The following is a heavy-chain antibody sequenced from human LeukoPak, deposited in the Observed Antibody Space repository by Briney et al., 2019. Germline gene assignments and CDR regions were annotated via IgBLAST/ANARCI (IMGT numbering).Heavy chain of an antibody. CDR2: ISGSGGST. V-gene: IGHV3-23*01. D-gene: IGHD6-25*01. CDR1: GFTFSSYA. Sequence: GGSLRLSCPASGFTFSSYAMSWVRQAPGKGLEWVSAISGSGGSTYYADSVKGRFTISRDNSKNTLYLQMNSMRAEDTAVYYCAKDTPQRSARGYYYYMDVRGKGTTVTVSS. J-gene: IGHJ6*03. CDR3: AKDTPQRSARGYYYYMDV.